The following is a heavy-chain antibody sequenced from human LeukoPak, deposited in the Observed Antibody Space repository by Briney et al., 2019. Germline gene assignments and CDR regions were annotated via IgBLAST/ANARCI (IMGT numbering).Heavy chain of an antibody. D-gene: IGHD3-10*01. Sequence: SETLSLTCAVSGYSISSGYYWGWIRQPPGKGLEWIGSIYHSGSTYYNPSLKRRVTISVDTSKNQFPLKLSSVTAADTAVYYCARVSLLWFGESQRWFDPWGQGTLVTVSS. CDR1: GYSISSGYY. CDR2: IYHSGST. V-gene: IGHV4-38-2*01. J-gene: IGHJ5*02. CDR3: ARVSLLWFGESQRWFDP.